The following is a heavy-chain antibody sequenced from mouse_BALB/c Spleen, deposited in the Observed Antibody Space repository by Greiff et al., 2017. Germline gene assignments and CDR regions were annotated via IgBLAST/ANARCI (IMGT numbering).Heavy chain of an antibody. J-gene: IGHJ4*01. Sequence: QVQLKQSGPSLVQPSQSLSITCTVSGFSLTSYGVHWVRQSPGKGLEWLGVIWRGGSTDYNAAFMSRLSITKDNSKCQVFFKMNSLQADDTAIYYCAKNGGVTVVATGAMDYWGQGTSVTVSS. D-gene: IGHD1-1*01. CDR3: AKNGGVTVVATGAMDY. V-gene: IGHV2-5-1*01. CDR2: IWRGGST. CDR1: GFSLTSYG.